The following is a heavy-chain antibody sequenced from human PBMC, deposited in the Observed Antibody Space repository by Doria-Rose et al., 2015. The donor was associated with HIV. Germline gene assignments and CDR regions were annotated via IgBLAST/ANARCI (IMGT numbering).Heavy chain of an antibody. D-gene: IGHD6-13*01. V-gene: IGHV2-26*01. Sequence: QESGPALVKLTETLTPTCTVSGVSLSSPGMGVSWIRQPPGKALEWLANIFSDDERSYQTSLKSRLTISRGTSKSQVVLTMTDMDPVDTATYYCARIKSSRWYHKYYFDFWGQGTLVIVSA. CDR1: GVSLSSPGMG. J-gene: IGHJ4*02. CDR3: ARIKSSRWYHKYYFDF. CDR2: IFSDDER.